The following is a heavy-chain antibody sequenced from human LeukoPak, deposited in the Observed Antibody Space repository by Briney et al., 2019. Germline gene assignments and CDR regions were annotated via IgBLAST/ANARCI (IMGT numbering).Heavy chain of an antibody. Sequence: TSETLSLTCTVSGRPVTTYSWSWIRQPPGKGLEWIGYIYYTGITNYNPSLKSRVTISVDTSKNQFSLKLSSVTAADTAVYYCARDRMVRGVIFGVWFDPWGQGTLVTVSS. CDR2: IYYTGIT. D-gene: IGHD3-10*01. V-gene: IGHV4-59*02. J-gene: IGHJ5*02. CDR3: ARDRMVRGVIFGVWFDP. CDR1: GRPVTTYS.